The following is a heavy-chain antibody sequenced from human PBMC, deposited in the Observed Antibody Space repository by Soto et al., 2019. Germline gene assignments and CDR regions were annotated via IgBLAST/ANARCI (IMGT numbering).Heavy chain of an antibody. D-gene: IGHD6-13*01. V-gene: IGHV4-59*08. Sequence: PEALSLTNTGSGGSISSYYWSWIRQPPGKGLEWIGYIYYSGSTNYNPSLKSRVTISVDTSKNQFSLKLSSVTAADTAVYYCVFHGNAADGKYFDYRGQGSQVTVSS. CDR2: IYYSGST. J-gene: IGHJ4*02. CDR3: VFHGNAADGKYFDY. CDR1: GGSISSYY.